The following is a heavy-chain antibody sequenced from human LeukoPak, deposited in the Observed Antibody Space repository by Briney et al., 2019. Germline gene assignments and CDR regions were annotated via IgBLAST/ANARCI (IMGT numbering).Heavy chain of an antibody. CDR1: GYSFTSYW. CDR3: ARVQYSSALPYYYYGMDA. J-gene: IGHJ6*02. Sequence: GESLKISCKGSGYSFTSYWIGWVRQMPGKGLEWMGIIYPGDSDTRYSPSFQGQVTISADKSISTAYLQWSSLKASDTTMYYCARVQYSSALPYYYYGMDAWGQGTTVTVSS. D-gene: IGHD6-19*01. V-gene: IGHV5-51*01. CDR2: IYPGDSDT.